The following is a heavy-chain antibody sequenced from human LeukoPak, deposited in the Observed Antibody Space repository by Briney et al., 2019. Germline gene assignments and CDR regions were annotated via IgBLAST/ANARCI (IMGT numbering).Heavy chain of an antibody. CDR1: GGSFSGYY. D-gene: IGHD3-3*01. J-gene: IGHJ6*02. CDR3: ARAPSYDFWSGYSLSPYYYYGMDV. V-gene: IGHV4-34*01. CDR2: INHSGST. Sequence: PSETLSLTCAVYGGSFSGYYWSWIRQPPGKGLEWIGEINHSGSTNYNPSLKSRVTISVDTSKIQFSLKLSSVTAADTAVYYCARAPSYDFWSGYSLSPYYYYGMDVWGQGTTVTVSS.